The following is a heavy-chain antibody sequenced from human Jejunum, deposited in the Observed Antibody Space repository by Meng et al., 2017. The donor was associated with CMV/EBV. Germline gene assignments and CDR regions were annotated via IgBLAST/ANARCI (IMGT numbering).Heavy chain of an antibody. D-gene: IGHD5-18*01. V-gene: IGHV3-9*01. J-gene: IGHJ4*02. Sequence: GFKFDDYAMDWIRQVSGKGLEWVSGISWNSGDIGYADSVRGRFTVSRDNSKQFLYLQMNSLRVDDTGVYYCVKDYEGYHYGYPDFWGQGTVVTVSS. CDR2: ISWNSGDI. CDR1: GFKFDDYA. CDR3: VKDYEGYHYGYPDF.